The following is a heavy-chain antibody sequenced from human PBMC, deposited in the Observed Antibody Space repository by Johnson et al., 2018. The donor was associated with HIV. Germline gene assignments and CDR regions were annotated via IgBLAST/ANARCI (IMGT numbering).Heavy chain of an antibody. J-gene: IGHJ3*02. CDR1: GFTFSSYW. D-gene: IGHD3-3*01. CDR3: AKGRRARAVYDFWGGVPGAFEI. CDR2: IWYDGSNK. Sequence: HVQLVESGGGVVQPGRSLRLSCVASGFTFSSYWMHWVRQAPGKGLEWVAVIWYDGSNKYYADSVKGRFTISRDNSKNSLYLQMNSLRPEDTAVYYCAKGRRARAVYDFWGGVPGAFEIWGQGTMVTVSS. V-gene: IGHV3-33*08.